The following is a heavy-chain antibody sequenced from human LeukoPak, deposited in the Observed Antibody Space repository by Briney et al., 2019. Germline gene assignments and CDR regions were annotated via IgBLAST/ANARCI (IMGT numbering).Heavy chain of an antibody. CDR3: ARVGMVRGVMSYYFDY. D-gene: IGHD3-10*01. V-gene: IGHV1-69*13. Sequence: GASVKVSCKASGGTFSSYAISWVRQAPGQGLEWMGGIIPIFGTASYAQKFQGRVTITADESTSTAYMELSSLRSEDTAVYYCARVGMVRGVMSYYFDYWGQGTLVTVSS. CDR1: GGTFSSYA. CDR2: IIPIFGTA. J-gene: IGHJ4*02.